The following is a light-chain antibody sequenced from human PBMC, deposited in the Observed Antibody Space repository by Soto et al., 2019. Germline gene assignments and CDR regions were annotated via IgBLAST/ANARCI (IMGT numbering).Light chain of an antibody. Sequence: QSALTQPASVSGSPGQSITISCTGTSSDVGAYKYVSWYQQRPGKAPQLMIYEVSNRPSGVSDRFSGSKSGNTASLTISGLQAEGEADYYCSSYSSSTTRVAFGGGTKLTVL. CDR2: EVS. CDR1: SSDVGAYKY. V-gene: IGLV2-14*01. J-gene: IGLJ2*01. CDR3: SSYSSSTTRVA.